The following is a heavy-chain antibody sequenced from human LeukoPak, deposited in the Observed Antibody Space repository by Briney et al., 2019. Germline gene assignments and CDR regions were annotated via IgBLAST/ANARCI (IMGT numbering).Heavy chain of an antibody. CDR1: GFTFSNYA. CDR2: ICGSGGST. CDR3: AKESGDITGYYYNLHYYSMDV. V-gene: IGHV3-23*01. Sequence: PAGGSLRLSCAASGFTFSNYAMSCVRQGPGKGLECVSCICGSGGSTYYADSVKGRFTISRDNSKNTLYLQMNSLRVDDTAVYYCAKESGDITGYYYNLHYYSMDVWGGGTTVPVSS. D-gene: IGHD3-22*01. J-gene: IGHJ6*03.